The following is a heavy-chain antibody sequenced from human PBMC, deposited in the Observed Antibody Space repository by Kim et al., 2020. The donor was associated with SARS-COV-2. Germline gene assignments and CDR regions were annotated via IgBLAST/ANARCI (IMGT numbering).Heavy chain of an antibody. CDR2: IYSGGST. J-gene: IGHJ6*02. D-gene: IGHD3-22*01. CDR3: ARGNYRYYDSSACYNPGGMDV. CDR1: GFTVSSNY. Sequence: GGSLRLSCAASGFTVSSNYMSWVRQAPGKGLEWVSVIYSGGSTYYADSVKGRFTISRDNSKNTLYLQMNSLRAEDTAVYYCARGNYRYYDSSACYNPGGMDVWGQGTTVTVSS. V-gene: IGHV3-53*01.